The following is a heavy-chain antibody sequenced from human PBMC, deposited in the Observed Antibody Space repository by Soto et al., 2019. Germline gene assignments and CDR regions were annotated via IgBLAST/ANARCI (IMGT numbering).Heavy chain of an antibody. V-gene: IGHV5-10-1*01. CDR1: GYSFSTDW. CDR2: INPSDSFT. J-gene: IGHJ6*02. CDR3: ARVPTYYHYGMDV. Sequence: VESLRISCNASGYSFSTDWIGWVRQLPGKGLELMGRINPSDSFTNYSPSFEGHVTISADKSISTAYLQWSSLKASDTAMYYCARVPTYYHYGMDVWGQGTTVTVSS.